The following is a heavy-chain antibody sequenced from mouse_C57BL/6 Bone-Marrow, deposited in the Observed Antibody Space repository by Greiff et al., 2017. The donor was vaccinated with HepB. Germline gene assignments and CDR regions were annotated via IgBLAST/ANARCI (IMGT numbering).Heavy chain of an antibody. V-gene: IGHV1-54*01. D-gene: IGHD1-1*01. J-gene: IGHJ2*01. CDR3: TTYYYGSRGDY. CDR1: GYAFTNYL. Sequence: QVQLQESGAELVRPGTSVKVSCKASGYAFTNYLIEWVKQRPGQGLEWIGVINPGSGGTNYNEKFKGKATLTADKSSSTAYMQISSLTSEDSAVYYCTTYYYGSRGDYWGQGTTLTVSS. CDR2: INPGSGGT.